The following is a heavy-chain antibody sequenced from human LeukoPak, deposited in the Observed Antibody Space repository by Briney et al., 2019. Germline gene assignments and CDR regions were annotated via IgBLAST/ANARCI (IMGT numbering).Heavy chain of an antibody. J-gene: IGHJ5*02. CDR2: INPNSGGT. Sequence: ASVKVSCKASGYTFTGYYMHWVRQAPGQGLEWMGWINPNSGGTNYAQKFQGRVTMTRDTSISTAYMELSRLRSDDTAVYYCARATQTGTGTNWFDPWGQGTLVTVSS. V-gene: IGHV1-2*02. CDR1: GYTFTGYY. D-gene: IGHD1-7*01. CDR3: ARATQTGTGTNWFDP.